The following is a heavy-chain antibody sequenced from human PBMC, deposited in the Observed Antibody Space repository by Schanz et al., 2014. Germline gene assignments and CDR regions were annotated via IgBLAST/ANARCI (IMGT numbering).Heavy chain of an antibody. CDR1: GYTFTSYG. D-gene: IGHD6-19*01. V-gene: IGHV1-18*01. J-gene: IGHJ4*02. CDR2: ISAYNGNT. Sequence: QVQLVQSGAEVKKPGASVKVSCKASGYTFTSYGINWVRQAPGQGLEWMGWISAYNGNTNYAQKLQGRVTMTRDTSISTAYMEVSRLKSDDTAVYYCARGGYSSGWYDRDIAHFDYWGQGTLVTVSS. CDR3: ARGGYSSGWYDRDIAHFDY.